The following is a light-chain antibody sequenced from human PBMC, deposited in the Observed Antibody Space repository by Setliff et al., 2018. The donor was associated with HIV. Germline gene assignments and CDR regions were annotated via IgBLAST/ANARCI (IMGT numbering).Light chain of an antibody. CDR3: QSYDCSLSGQV. Sequence: QSALTQPPSVSGAPGQRVTISCTGSSSNIGAGYDVHWYQQLPGTAPKLLIYGNSNRPSGVPDRFSGSKSGTSASLAITGLQAEDEADYYCQSYDCSLSGQVYGSGTKVTVL. CDR1: SSNIGAGYD. J-gene: IGLJ1*01. CDR2: GNS. V-gene: IGLV1-40*01.